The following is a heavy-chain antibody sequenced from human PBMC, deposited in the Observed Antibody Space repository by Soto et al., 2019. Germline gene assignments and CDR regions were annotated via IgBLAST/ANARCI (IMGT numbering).Heavy chain of an antibody. Sequence: EVQVVETGGGWIQPGGSLRLSCAVSGFSVSHHYMTWVPQAPGKRLDWVSVIYRDGRPYYANSVKGRFTLSRDTSKNMVYHQMNSLRVEDPALYYSARDTENTGGGLDVWGHGAMVTVSS. CDR2: IYRDGRP. CDR1: GFSVSHHY. V-gene: IGHV3-53*02. D-gene: IGHD2-8*02. CDR3: ARDTENTGGGLDV. J-gene: IGHJ3*01.